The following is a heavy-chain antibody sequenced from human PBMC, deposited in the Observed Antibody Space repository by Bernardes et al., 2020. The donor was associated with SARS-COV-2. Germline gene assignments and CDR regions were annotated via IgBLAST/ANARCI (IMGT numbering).Heavy chain of an antibody. CDR1: RFTFSNYD. J-gene: IGHJ2*01. CDR2: IATDGET. V-gene: IGHV3-13*01. CDR3: ARRGSGLYWYFDL. Sequence: GGSLRLSCAASRFTFSNYDMHWVRHVTGNGLEWVSCIATDGETYYPDSVKGRFAISRENAKNSMYLQMNSLRAGDTARYYCARRGSGLYWYFDLWGRGTLVTVSS.